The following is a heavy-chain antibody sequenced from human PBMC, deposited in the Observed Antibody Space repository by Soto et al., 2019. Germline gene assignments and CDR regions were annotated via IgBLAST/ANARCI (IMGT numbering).Heavy chain of an antibody. CDR2: ISYDGSNK. V-gene: IGHV3-30*18. CDR3: AKDRPSGSRPYYYGMDV. D-gene: IGHD1-26*01. Sequence: QVQLVESGGGVVQPGRSLRLSCAASGFTFSSYGMHWVRQAPGKGLEWVAVISYDGSNKYYADSVKGRFTISRDNSKNTLYLQMNSLRAEETAGYYCAKDRPSGSRPYYYGMDVWGQGTTVTVSS. J-gene: IGHJ6*02. CDR1: GFTFSSYG.